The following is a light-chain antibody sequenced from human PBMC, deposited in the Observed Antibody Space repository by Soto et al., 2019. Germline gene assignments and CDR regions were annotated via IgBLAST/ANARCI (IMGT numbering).Light chain of an antibody. CDR1: QSVNSR. V-gene: IGKV3-20*01. CDR2: GAS. CDR3: QHYGRSPIT. J-gene: IGKJ5*01. Sequence: EIVLTQSPGTLSLSPGGRATLSCRASQSVNSRLAWYQHKPGQAPRLLISGASSRATGIPDRFSGSGSATDFTLTISRLEPEDFALYYCQHYGRSPITCGQGTRLEIK.